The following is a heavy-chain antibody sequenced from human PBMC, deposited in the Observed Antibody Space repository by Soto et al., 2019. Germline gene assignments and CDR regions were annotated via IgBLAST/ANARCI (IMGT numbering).Heavy chain of an antibody. V-gene: IGHV3-64D*06. J-gene: IGHJ4*02. Sequence: LRLSCSASGFTFSNYAMHWVRQAPGKGLEYVSAISSDGGSTYYADFVKGRFTISRDNAKNTLYLQVNSLRADDTAVYYCVKDGGYDFWSGYYPIDYWGQGTLVTVSS. D-gene: IGHD3-3*01. CDR1: GFTFSNYA. CDR2: ISSDGGST. CDR3: VKDGGYDFWSGYYPIDY.